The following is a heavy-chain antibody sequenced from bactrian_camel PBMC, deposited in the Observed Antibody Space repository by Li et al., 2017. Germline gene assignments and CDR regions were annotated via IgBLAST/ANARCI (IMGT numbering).Heavy chain of an antibody. CDR2: IDSYGIT. CDR1: RHSYSQYC. D-gene: IGHD1*01. J-gene: IGHJ4*01. V-gene: IGHV3S53*01. Sequence: HVQLVESGGGSVQPGGSLRLSCSVSRHSYSQYCMGWLRQYPGKEREGVAQIDSYGITTYADSVKGRFTISKDKAKNTVYLQMNSLKPGDTGMYYCAAAFLSGGACLEFFSNQNYWGQGTQVTVS. CDR3: AAAFLSGGACLEFFSNQNY.